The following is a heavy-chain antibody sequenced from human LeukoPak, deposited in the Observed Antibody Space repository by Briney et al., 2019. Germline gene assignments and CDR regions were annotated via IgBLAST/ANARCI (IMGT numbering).Heavy chain of an antibody. CDR1: GFTFSGFS. V-gene: IGHV3-7*01. J-gene: IGHJ4*02. CDR3: ARAGSHWHYVY. Sequence: GGSLRLSCAASGFTFSGFSMSWVRQSPTKGLEWVANIKQDGSERYYVDSVKGRFTISRDNAKNSLSLQMNNLRVEDMAVYYCARAGSHWHYVYWGQGTVVTVSS. D-gene: IGHD3-10*01. CDR2: IKQDGSER.